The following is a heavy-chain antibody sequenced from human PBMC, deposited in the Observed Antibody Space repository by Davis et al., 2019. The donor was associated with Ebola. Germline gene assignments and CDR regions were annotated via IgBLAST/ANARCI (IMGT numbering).Heavy chain of an antibody. V-gene: IGHV3-21*04. J-gene: IGHJ4*02. CDR3: AHLGPQRYCSRGGCHGYLDY. D-gene: IGHD2-15*01. CDR2: ISSSSSYI. CDR1: GFIFRNYV. Sequence: PGGSLRLSCETSGFIFRNYVMSWVRQAPGKGLEWVSSISSSSSYIYYADSVKGRCTISRDNAKNSLYLQMNSLRAEDTAVYYCAHLGPQRYCSRGGCHGYLDYWGQGTLVTVSS.